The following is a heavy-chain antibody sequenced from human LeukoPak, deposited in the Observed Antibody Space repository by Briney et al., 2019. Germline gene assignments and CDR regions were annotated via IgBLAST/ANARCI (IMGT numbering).Heavy chain of an antibody. V-gene: IGHV4-61*10. CDR2: INHSGST. Sequence: PSETLSLTCTVSGGSISSGSYYWSWIRQPAGKGLEWIGEINHSGSTNYNPPLKSRVTISVDTSKNQFSLKLSSVTAADTAVYYCARTRAITMIVVSQPLHFDYWGQGTLVTVSS. CDR3: ARTRAITMIVVSQPLHFDY. CDR1: GGSISSGSYY. J-gene: IGHJ4*02. D-gene: IGHD3-22*01.